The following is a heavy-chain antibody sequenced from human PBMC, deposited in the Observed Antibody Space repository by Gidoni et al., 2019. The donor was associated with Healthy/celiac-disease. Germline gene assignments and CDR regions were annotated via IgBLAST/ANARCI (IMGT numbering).Heavy chain of an antibody. D-gene: IGHD3-3*01. J-gene: IGHJ5*02. Sequence: QVQLVQSGAEVKKPGASVKVSCKASGYTFPGSYMHWVRQAPGQGLAWMGWINPKSGGTNYAQKFQGRVTMTRDTSISTAYMELSRLRSDDTAVYYCARDPLNYYDFWSGYYQRNWFDPWGQGTLVTVSS. V-gene: IGHV1-2*02. CDR2: INPKSGGT. CDR1: GYTFPGSY. CDR3: ARDPLNYYDFWSGYYQRNWFDP.